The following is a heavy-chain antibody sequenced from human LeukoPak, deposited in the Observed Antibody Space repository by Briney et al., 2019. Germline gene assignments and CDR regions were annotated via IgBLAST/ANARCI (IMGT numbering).Heavy chain of an antibody. J-gene: IGHJ4*02. CDR1: GFTFSSYW. V-gene: IGHV3-7*01. CDR2: IKQDGSEK. Sequence: VGSLRLSCAASGFTFSSYWMSWVRQAPGKGLEWVANIKQDGSEKYYVDSVKGRFTISRDNAKNSLYLQMNSLRSEDTAVYYCASGGGYNSLYYWGQGTLVTVSS. CDR3: ASGGGYNSLYY. D-gene: IGHD5-24*01.